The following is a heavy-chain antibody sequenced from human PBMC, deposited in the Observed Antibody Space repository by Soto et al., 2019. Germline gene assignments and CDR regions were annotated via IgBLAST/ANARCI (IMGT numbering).Heavy chain of an antibody. CDR3: ARGRYYYDSSGYYEF. J-gene: IGHJ4*02. D-gene: IGHD3-22*01. CDR2: INHSGST. V-gene: IGHV4-34*01. CDR1: GGSFSGYY. Sequence: QVQLQQWGAGLLKPSETLSLTCAVYGGSFSGYYWSWIRQPPGKGLEWIGEINHSGSTNYNPSLKSRVTISVDTSKNQFSLKLSSVTAADTAVYYCARGRYYYDSSGYYEFWGQGTLVTVSS.